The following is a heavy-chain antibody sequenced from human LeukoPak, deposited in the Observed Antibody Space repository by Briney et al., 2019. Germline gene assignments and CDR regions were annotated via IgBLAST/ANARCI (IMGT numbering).Heavy chain of an antibody. Sequence: SETLSLTCAVYGGSFSGYYWSWIRQPPGKGLERIGEINHSGSTNYNPSLKSRVTISVDTSKNQFSLKLSSATAADTAVYYCARHARLYTMIVVGAWFDPWGQGTLVTVSS. CDR3: ARHARLYTMIVVGAWFDP. CDR2: INHSGST. D-gene: IGHD3-22*01. J-gene: IGHJ5*02. CDR1: GGSFSGYY. V-gene: IGHV4-34*01.